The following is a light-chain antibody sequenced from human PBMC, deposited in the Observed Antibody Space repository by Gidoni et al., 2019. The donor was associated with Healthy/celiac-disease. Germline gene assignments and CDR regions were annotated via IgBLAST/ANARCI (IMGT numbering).Light chain of an antibody. CDR2: DAS. CDR1: QSISSW. V-gene: IGKV1-5*01. Sequence: DIQMTQYPSTLSASVGDRFTITCRASQSISSWLAWYQQKPGKAPKLLIYDASSLESGVPSRFSGSGSGTEFTLTISSLQPDDFATYYCQQYNSYPGTFGQGTKVEIK. J-gene: IGKJ1*01. CDR3: QQYNSYPGT.